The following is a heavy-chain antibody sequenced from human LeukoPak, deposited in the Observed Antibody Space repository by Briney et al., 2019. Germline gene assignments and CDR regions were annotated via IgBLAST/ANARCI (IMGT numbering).Heavy chain of an antibody. CDR2: IYTSGIT. J-gene: IGHJ6*02. D-gene: IGHD2-15*01. CDR1: GVSISSYY. Sequence: PSETLSLTCTVSGVSISSYYWSWIRQPAGKGLEWIGRIYTSGITNYNPSLKSRVTMSVDTSKNQFSLKLSSVTAADTAVYYCARESPYCSGGSCQNYYYGMDVWGQGTTVTVSS. CDR3: ARESPYCSGGSCQNYYYGMDV. V-gene: IGHV4-4*07.